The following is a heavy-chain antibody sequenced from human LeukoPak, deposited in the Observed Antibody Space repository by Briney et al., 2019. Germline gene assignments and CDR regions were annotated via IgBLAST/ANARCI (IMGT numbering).Heavy chain of an antibody. Sequence: SETLSLTCAVSSGSISSGNWWSWVRQSPGKGLEWFGEIHHTGNTNYNPSLKSRATISIDKSKNQFSLELNSVTAADTAVYYCTRNGYYSLDSWGQGTLVTVSS. CDR2: IHHTGNT. J-gene: IGHJ4*02. CDR3: TRNGYYSLDS. D-gene: IGHD3-22*01. V-gene: IGHV4-4*02. CDR1: SGSISSGNW.